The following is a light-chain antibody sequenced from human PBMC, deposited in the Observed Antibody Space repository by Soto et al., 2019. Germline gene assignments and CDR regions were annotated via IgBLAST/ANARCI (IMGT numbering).Light chain of an antibody. J-gene: IGLJ3*02. CDR1: TSDVGGYTY. CDR3: TSYTSSSTWV. Sequence: QSALTQPASVSGSPGQSITISCTGTTSDVGGYTYVSWFQQYPGKAPKLKIYEVSNRPSGVSNRFSGSKSGNTASLTISDLQAEDEADYYCTSYTSSSTWVFGGGTKLTVL. CDR2: EVS. V-gene: IGLV2-14*01.